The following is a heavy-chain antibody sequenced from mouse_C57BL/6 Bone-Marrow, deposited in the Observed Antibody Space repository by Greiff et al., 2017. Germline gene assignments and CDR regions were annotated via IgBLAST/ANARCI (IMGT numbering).Heavy chain of an antibody. CDR2: INYDGSST. V-gene: IGHV5-16*01. CDR3: ARSHYGHYYAMDY. D-gene: IGHD1-2*01. Sequence: EVMLVESEGGLVQPGSSMKLSCTASGFTFSDYYMAWVRQVPEKGLEWVANINYDGSSTYYLDSLKSRFIISRDNAKNILYLQMSSLKSEDTATYYCARSHYGHYYAMDYWGQGTSVTVSS. CDR1: GFTFSDYY. J-gene: IGHJ4*01.